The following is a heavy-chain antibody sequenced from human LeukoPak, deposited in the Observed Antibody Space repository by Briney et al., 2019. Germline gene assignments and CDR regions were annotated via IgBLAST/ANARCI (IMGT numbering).Heavy chain of an antibody. D-gene: IGHD2/OR15-2a*01. V-gene: IGHV4-59*01. CDR1: GGSISSYY. CDR2: IYYSGNT. J-gene: IGHJ6*01. CDR3: AREVFSMDV. Sequence: SETLSLTCSVSGGSISSYYWSWIRQPPGKGLEWIGNIYYSGNTNYNPSLKSRVTISADTSKNHFSLKLTSVTAADTAVYYCAREVFSMDVWVKGTTVTDSS.